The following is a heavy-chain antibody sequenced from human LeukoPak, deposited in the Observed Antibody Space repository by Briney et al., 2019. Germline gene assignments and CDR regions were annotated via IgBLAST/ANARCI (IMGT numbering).Heavy chain of an antibody. D-gene: IGHD4-17*01. J-gene: IGHJ4*02. CDR1: GFTFSSYW. Sequence: GGSLRLSCAASGFTFSSYWMSWVPHAPGKGLEWVANIKQDGSEKYYVDSVKGRFTISRDNAKNSLYLQMNSLRAEDTAVYFCARGQTTVTNWGQGTLVTVSS. V-gene: IGHV3-7*03. CDR2: IKQDGSEK. CDR3: ARGQTTVTN.